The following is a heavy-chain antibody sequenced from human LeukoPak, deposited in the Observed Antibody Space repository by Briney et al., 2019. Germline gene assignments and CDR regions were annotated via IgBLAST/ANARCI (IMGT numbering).Heavy chain of an antibody. J-gene: IGHJ3*02. CDR1: GYTFTRYD. V-gene: IGHV1-2*06. CDR3: ARDRYYYDSSGYSAGYAFDI. CDR2: INPNSGGT. Sequence: ASVKVSCKASGYTFTRYDMHWVRQAPGQGLEWMGRINPNSGGTNYAQKFQGRVTMTRDTSISTAYMELSRLRSDDTAVYYCARDRYYYDSSGYSAGYAFDIWGQGTMVTVSS. D-gene: IGHD3-22*01.